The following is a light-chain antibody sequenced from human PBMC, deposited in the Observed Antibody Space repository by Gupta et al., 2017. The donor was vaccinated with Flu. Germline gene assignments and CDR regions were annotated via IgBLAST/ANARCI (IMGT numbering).Light chain of an antibody. CDR3: VLAVQSDILI. CDR2: ATT. J-gene: IGLJ2*01. Sequence: QTVVTQEPSFSVSPGGTVTLTCGLSSGSVSSANFPSWYQQTPGPPPRTLGYATTSRSSGVPYRFSGSIVGGRAALTIAGAQADDDGVYYCVLAVQSDILIFGGGTRLTVI. CDR1: SGSVSSANF. V-gene: IGLV8-61*01.